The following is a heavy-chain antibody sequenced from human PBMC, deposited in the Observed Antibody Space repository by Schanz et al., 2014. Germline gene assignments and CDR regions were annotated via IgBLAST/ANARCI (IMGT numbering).Heavy chain of an antibody. J-gene: IGHJ4*02. D-gene: IGHD3-10*01. Sequence: QVHLVQSGAEVKKPGASVKVSCKASGYNITSNDVTWVRQATGQGLEWMGWMNPNSGNTGYAQKFQGRVTMTRNTSISTAYRELSSLRSEDTAVYYCARGGSMVQEISFAYWGQGSLVTVSS. CDR3: ARGGSMVQEISFAY. CDR2: MNPNSGNT. CDR1: GYNITSND. V-gene: IGHV1-8*01.